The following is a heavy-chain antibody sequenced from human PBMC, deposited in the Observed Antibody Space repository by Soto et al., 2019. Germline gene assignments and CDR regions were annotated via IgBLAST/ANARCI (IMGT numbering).Heavy chain of an antibody. CDR1: GFTFSSYG. CDR3: ARDPELTTLGAGDDFDI. J-gene: IGHJ3*02. CDR2: IWYDGSNK. Sequence: QVQLVESGGGVVQPGRSLRLSRAASGFTFSSYGMHWVRQAPGKGLEWVAVIWYDGSNKYDADSVTGRFTISRDNSKNTLYLQMNSLRAEDTAVYYCARDPELTTLGAGDDFDIWGQGTMVTVSS. V-gene: IGHV3-33*01. D-gene: IGHD4-17*01.